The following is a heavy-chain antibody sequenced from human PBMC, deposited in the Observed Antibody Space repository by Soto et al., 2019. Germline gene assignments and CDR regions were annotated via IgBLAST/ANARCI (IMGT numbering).Heavy chain of an antibody. D-gene: IGHD3-22*01. Sequence: EVQLVESGGGLVKPGGSLRLSCAASGFTFSSYSMNWVRQAPGKGMEWVSSISSSSSYIYYADSLKGRFTSSRDNAKNALYLQMNSLRAEDTAVYYCARGYHYYDSSGYDKWDAFDIWGQGTMVTVSS. V-gene: IGHV3-21*01. CDR2: ISSSSSYI. CDR3: ARGYHYYDSSGYDKWDAFDI. J-gene: IGHJ3*02. CDR1: GFTFSSYS.